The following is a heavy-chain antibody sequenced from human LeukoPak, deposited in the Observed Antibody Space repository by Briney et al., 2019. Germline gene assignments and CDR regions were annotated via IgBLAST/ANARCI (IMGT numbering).Heavy chain of an antibody. CDR2: IHTSGST. J-gene: IGHJ4*02. V-gene: IGHV4-4*07. CDR1: GASINSYY. CDR3: GAARWHQIDY. D-gene: IGHD5-24*01. Sequence: SETLSLTCTVSGASINSYYWIWIRQPAGKGLEWIGRIHTSGSTNYNPALKSRVTMSVDTSNNQFSLKLNSVTAADTAVYHCGAARWHQIDYWGQGTPVTVSS.